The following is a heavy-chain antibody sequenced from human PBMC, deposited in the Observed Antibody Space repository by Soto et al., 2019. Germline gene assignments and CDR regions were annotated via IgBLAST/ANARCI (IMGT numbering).Heavy chain of an antibody. D-gene: IGHD1-1*01. CDR3: ATGDSRSLLEY. CDR2: LDPDSAET. Sequence: ASVKVYCNISGYTLTEISMHWVRPPPGRGREWMVCLDPDSAETISAQNFQGRVTVTEDTSTDTAYMELSSLRYDDTAVYYCATGDSRSLLEYGGRGTLVTVSS. CDR1: GYTLTEIS. J-gene: IGHJ4*01. V-gene: IGHV1-24*01.